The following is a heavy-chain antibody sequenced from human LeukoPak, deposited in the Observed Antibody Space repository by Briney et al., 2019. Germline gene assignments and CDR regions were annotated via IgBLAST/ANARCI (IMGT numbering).Heavy chain of an antibody. J-gene: IGHJ4*02. Sequence: SVKVSFKASGGTFSSYAISWVRQAPGQGLEWMGGIIPIFGTANYAQKFQGRVTITADESTSTAYMELSSLRSEDTAVYYCARAGVDYGSGSYWGQGTLVTVSS. CDR3: ARAGVDYGSGSY. D-gene: IGHD3-10*01. V-gene: IGHV1-69*13. CDR1: GGTFSSYA. CDR2: IIPIFGTA.